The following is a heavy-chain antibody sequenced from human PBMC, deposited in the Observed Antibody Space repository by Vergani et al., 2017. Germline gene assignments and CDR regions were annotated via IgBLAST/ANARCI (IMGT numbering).Heavy chain of an antibody. D-gene: IGHD3-10*01. CDR2: IHSRGTT. V-gene: IGHV4-61*02. CDR1: GGSITSGSFY. J-gene: IGHJ5*02. Sequence: QVQLHESGPGLVKPSQTLSLTCTVSGGSITSGSFYWSWIRQPAGKGLEWMGRIHSRGTTNYNPSLKSRVTLSVDTSKNQLSLGMTSVIAADTAVYYCARDSWTSELRGVYWFDTWVEGTLVSVSS. CDR3: ARDSWTSELRGVYWFDT.